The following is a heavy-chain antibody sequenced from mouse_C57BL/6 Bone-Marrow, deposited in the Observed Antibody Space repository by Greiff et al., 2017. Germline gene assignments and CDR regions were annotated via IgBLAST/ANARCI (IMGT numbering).Heavy chain of an antibody. CDR3: TIYDY. CDR1: GFNIKDDY. V-gene: IGHV14-4*01. Sequence: EVKLLESGAELVRPGASVKLSCTASGFNIKDDYMHWVKQRPEQGLEWIGWIDPENGDTEYASKFQGKATITTDTSSNTAYLQLSSLTSEDTAVYYCTIYDYWGQGTTLTVSS. CDR2: IDPENGDT. J-gene: IGHJ2*01.